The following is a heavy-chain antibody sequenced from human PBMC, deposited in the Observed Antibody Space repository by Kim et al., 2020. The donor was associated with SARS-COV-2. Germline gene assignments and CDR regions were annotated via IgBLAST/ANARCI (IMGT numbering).Heavy chain of an antibody. CDR2: IIPILGIA. CDR3: AREGLDIVVVVAATPVAYFDY. Sequence: SVKVSCKASGGTFSSYAISWVRQAPGQGLEWMGRIIPILGIANYAQKFQGRVTITADKSTSTAYMELSSLRSEDTAVYYCAREGLDIVVVVAATPVAYFDYWGQGTLVTVSS. D-gene: IGHD2-15*01. CDR1: GGTFSSYA. J-gene: IGHJ4*02. V-gene: IGHV1-69*04.